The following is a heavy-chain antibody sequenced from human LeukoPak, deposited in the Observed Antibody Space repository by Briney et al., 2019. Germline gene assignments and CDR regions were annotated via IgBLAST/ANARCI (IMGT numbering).Heavy chain of an antibody. V-gene: IGHV3-30-3*01. CDR3: ARAPGGGYYDFWSGYYPWYFDY. D-gene: IGHD3-3*01. CDR1: GFTFSSYS. J-gene: IGHJ4*02. Sequence: PGRSLRLSCAASGFTFSSYSMHCVRQAPGKGLEWVAVISYDGSNKYYTASVKGRFTISRDNSKNTLYLQMTSLRAEDTAVYYCARAPGGGYYDFWSGYYPWYFDYWGQGTLVTVSS. CDR2: ISYDGSNK.